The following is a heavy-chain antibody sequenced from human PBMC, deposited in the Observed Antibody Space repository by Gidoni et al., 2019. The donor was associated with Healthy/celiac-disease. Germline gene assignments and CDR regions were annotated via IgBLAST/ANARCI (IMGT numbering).Heavy chain of an antibody. Sequence: EVQLLESGGGLVQPGGSLRLSCAASGFTFSSYAMSWVRQAPGKGLEWVSAISGSGGSTYYADSVKGRFTISRDNSKNTLYLQMNSLRAEETAVYYCAKGSDILTGYYPLFDYWGQGTLVTVSS. CDR2: ISGSGGST. D-gene: IGHD3-9*01. CDR1: GFTFSSYA. CDR3: AKGSDILTGYYPLFDY. V-gene: IGHV3-23*01. J-gene: IGHJ4*02.